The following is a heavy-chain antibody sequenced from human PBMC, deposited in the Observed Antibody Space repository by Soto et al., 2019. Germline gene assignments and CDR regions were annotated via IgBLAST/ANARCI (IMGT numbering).Heavy chain of an antibody. D-gene: IGHD3-10*01. V-gene: IGHV1-8*01. J-gene: IGHJ4*02. CDR2: MNPNSGNT. CDR3: ARGLMVRGVKRTYFDY. CDR1: GYTFTSYD. Sequence: QVQLVQSGAEVKKPGASVKVSCKASGYTFTSYDINWVRQATGQGLEWMGWMNPNSGNTGFAQKFQGRVTMTRNTSTSTAYMELSSLRSEDTAVYYCARGLMVRGVKRTYFDYWGQVTLVTVSS.